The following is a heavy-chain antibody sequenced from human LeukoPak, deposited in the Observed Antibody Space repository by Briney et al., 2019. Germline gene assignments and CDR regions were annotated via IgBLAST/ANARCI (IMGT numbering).Heavy chain of an antibody. D-gene: IGHD6-13*01. Sequence: PSEPLSLTCAVYGGSISSYYWSWIRQPPGKGLEWIGYIYYSGSTNYNPSLKSRVTISVDTSKNQFSLKLSSVTAADTAVYYCARMYSSSWFDQGVYYFDYWGQGTLVIVSS. CDR3: ARMYSSSWFDQGVYYFDY. J-gene: IGHJ4*02. CDR2: IYYSGST. CDR1: GGSISSYY. V-gene: IGHV4-59*01.